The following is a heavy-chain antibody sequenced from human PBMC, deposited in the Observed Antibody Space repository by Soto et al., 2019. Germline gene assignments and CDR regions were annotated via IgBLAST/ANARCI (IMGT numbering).Heavy chain of an antibody. Sequence: EVQLLESGGGLVQPGGSLRLSCAASGFTFSSYAMSWVRQAPGKGLEWVSAIRGSGGSTYYADSVKGRFTISRDNSKNTLYLQMNGLRDEDTAVYYCAKGQGGSPDSSGWYEFQHWGQGTLVTVSS. CDR2: IRGSGGST. CDR3: AKGQGGSPDSSGWYEFQH. V-gene: IGHV3-23*01. CDR1: GFTFSSYA. D-gene: IGHD6-19*01. J-gene: IGHJ1*01.